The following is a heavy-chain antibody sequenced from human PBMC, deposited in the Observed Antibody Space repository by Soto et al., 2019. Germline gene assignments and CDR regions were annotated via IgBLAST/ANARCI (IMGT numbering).Heavy chain of an antibody. V-gene: IGHV1-2*02. D-gene: IGHD2-15*01. CDR1: GNTFTDYN. CDR2: IIPKGGDT. J-gene: IGHJ5*02. CDR3: AREMSAATQGNWFDP. Sequence: ASVKVSCKASGNTFTDYNIHWVRQAPGQGLEWMGWIIPKGGDTNYAQKLQGRVTMTRDTSISTVYMELSGLRSDDTAIYYCAREMSAATQGNWFDPWGQGTLVTVSS.